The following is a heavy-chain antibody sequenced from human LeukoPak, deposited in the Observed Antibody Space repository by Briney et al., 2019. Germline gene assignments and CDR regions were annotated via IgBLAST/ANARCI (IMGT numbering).Heavy chain of an antibody. CDR3: ARHLDYYGSGSYLGF. V-gene: IGHV4-39*01. CDR1: GGSISSSSHY. D-gene: IGHD3-10*01. Sequence: SETLSLTCTVSGGSISSSSHYWGWIRQPPGKGLEWIGSIHHSGTTYYIPSLKSQVTISVDTSKNQFSLKLNSVTAADTAVYYCARHLDYYGSGSYLGFWGQGTLVTVSS. J-gene: IGHJ4*02. CDR2: IHHSGTT.